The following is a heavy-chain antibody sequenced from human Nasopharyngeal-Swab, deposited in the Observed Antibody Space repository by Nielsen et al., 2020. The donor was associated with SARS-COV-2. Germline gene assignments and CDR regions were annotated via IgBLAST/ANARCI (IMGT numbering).Heavy chain of an antibody. CDR3: ARDQLTGYSSGWVTFDY. J-gene: IGHJ4*02. Sequence: ASVKVSCKASGYTFTSYAMNWVRQAPGQGLEWMGWINTNTGNPTYAQGFTGRFVFSSDTSVSTAYLQISSLKAEDTAVYYCARDQLTGYSSGWVTFDYWGQGTLVTVSS. CDR1: GYTFTSYA. V-gene: IGHV7-4-1*02. CDR2: INTNTGNP. D-gene: IGHD6-19*01.